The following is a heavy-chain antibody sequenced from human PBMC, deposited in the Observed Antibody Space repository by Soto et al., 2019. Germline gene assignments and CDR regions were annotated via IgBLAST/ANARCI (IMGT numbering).Heavy chain of an antibody. CDR2: VSGYNGNT. D-gene: IGHD2-15*01. CDR3: ARAVFCGSASSWPGMDV. CDR1: GYTFSSYS. V-gene: IGHV1-18*04. J-gene: IGHJ6*02. Sequence: QVVLEQSGGEVKKPGASVKVSCKASGYTFSSYSITWVRQAPGQGLEWMGRVSGYNGNTNYAQTLRGRLTLTTDTSTSTAYMELSSLTSDDTAVYYCARAVFCGSASSWPGMDVWGQGTTVTVSS.